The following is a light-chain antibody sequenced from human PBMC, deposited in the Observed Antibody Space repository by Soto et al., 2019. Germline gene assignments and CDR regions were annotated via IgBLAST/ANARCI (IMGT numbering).Light chain of an antibody. CDR3: QQYNSYSQT. V-gene: IGKV1-5*03. CDR1: QMISSW. Sequence: DIQITQSPSSLSASVVGRVTITFRASQMISSWLAWYQQKPGKAPKLLIYKASSLESGVPSRFSGSGSGTEFTLTISSLQPDDFATYYCQQYNSYSQTVGQGTRGIS. J-gene: IGKJ1*01. CDR2: KAS.